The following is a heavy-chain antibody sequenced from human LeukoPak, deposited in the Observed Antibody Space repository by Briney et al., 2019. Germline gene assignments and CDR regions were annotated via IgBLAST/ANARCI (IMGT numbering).Heavy chain of an antibody. V-gene: IGHV4-59*01. D-gene: IGHD2-21*02. CDR2: IYYSGST. J-gene: IGHJ6*02. Sequence: ASETLSLTCTVSGGSISSYYWSWIRQPPGKGLEWIGYIYYSGSTNYNPSLKSRVTISVDTSKNQFSLKLSSVTAADTAVYYCAGDLVVVTASLSYYYYGMDVWGQGTTVTVSS. CDR1: GGSISSYY. CDR3: AGDLVVVTASLSYYYYGMDV.